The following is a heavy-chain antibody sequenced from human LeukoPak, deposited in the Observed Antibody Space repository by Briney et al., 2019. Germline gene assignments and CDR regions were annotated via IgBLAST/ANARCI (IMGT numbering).Heavy chain of an antibody. V-gene: IGHV4-59*12. CDR1: GGSISSYY. Sequence: SETLSLTCTVSGGSISSYYWSWIRQPPGKGLEWIGYIYYSGNTNYNPSLKSRVTMSVDTSKNQFSLKLSSVTAADTAVYYCARDLGFWSGYLDYWGQGTLVTVSS. CDR2: IYYSGNT. D-gene: IGHD3-3*01. J-gene: IGHJ4*02. CDR3: ARDLGFWSGYLDY.